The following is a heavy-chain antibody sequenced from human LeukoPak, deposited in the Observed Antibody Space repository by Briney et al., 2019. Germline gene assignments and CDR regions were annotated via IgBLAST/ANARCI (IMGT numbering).Heavy chain of an antibody. CDR2: ISGSGGST. V-gene: IGHV3-23*01. CDR1: GFTFSSYA. CDR3: AKRREDIVVVVAATPLSDY. J-gene: IGHJ4*02. D-gene: IGHD2-15*01. Sequence: GGSLRLSCAASGFTFSSYAMSWVRQAPGKGLEWVSAISGSGGSTYYADSVKGRFTISRDNSKNTLYLQMNSLRAEDTAVYYCAKRREDIVVVVAATPLSDYWGQGTLVTVS.